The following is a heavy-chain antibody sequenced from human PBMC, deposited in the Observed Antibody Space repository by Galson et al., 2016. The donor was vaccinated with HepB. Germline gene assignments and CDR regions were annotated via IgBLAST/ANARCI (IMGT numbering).Heavy chain of an antibody. CDR3: ATGGGRRSKYYGMDV. D-gene: IGHD3-16*01. Sequence: SLRLSCAASGFTFSSYWMNWVRQAPGKGLVWVSRINNDGSNTTYADSVKGRFTISRDNAKNTLYLQMNSLRAEDTAVYYCATGGGRRSKYYGMDVWGHGPMVTVSS. CDR2: INNDGSNT. V-gene: IGHV3-74*01. J-gene: IGHJ6*02. CDR1: GFTFSSYW.